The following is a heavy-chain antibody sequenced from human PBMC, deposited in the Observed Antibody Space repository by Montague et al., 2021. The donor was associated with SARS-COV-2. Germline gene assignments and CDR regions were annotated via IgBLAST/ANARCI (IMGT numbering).Heavy chain of an antibody. V-gene: IGHV2-70*11. D-gene: IGHD3-9*01. J-gene: IGHJ6*02. CDR3: ARRTYDILTGYAYVMDV. CDR1: GFSLSTSGMC. Sequence: PALVKPTQTLTLTCTFSGFSLSTSGMCVSWIRQPPGKALEWLARIDWDDDKYYSTSLKTRLTISKDTSKNQVVLTMTNMDPVDTATYYCARRTYDILTGYAYVMDVWGQGTPVTVSS. CDR2: IDWDDDK.